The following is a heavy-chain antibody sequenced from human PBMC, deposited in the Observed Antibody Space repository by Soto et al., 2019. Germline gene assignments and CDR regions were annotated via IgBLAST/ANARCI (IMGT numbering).Heavy chain of an antibody. V-gene: IGHV3-23*01. CDR1: GFTFRSYA. Sequence: PGGSLRLSCAAFGFTFRSYAMSWVRKAPGKGLEWVSALTDSGGSTYYADSAQDRFTISRDKSKDTVYLQMTSRTAEDTAVYYCAKDYSSTWYPVHAMGVWGQGTTVTVSS. J-gene: IGHJ6*01. D-gene: IGHD6-13*01. CDR2: LTDSGGST. CDR3: AKDYSSTWYPVHAMGV.